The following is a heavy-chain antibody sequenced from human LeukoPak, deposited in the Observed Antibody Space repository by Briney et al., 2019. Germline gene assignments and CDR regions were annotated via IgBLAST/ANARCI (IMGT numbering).Heavy chain of an antibody. D-gene: IGHD3-22*01. CDR1: GFTFSSYW. V-gene: IGHV3-7*01. CDR2: IKQDGSEK. J-gene: IGHJ4*02. CDR3: ARDYDSSGPPLDY. Sequence: GGSLRLSCAASGFTFSSYWMSWVRQAPGKGLEWVANIKQDGSEKYYVDSVKGRFTISRDNAKNSLYLQMNSLRAEDTAVYYCARDYDSSGPPLDYWGQGTLVTVSS.